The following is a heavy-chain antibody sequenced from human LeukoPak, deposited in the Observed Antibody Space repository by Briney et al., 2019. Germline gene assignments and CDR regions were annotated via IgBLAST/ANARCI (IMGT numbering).Heavy chain of an antibody. D-gene: IGHD6-19*01. CDR1: GYTFTSYG. J-gene: IGHJ3*02. Sequence: SVKVSCKASGYTFTSYGISWVRQAPGQGLEWMGGIIPIFGTANYAQKFQGRVTITADESTSTAYMELSSLRSEDTAVYYCARDIIAVAGEDAFDIWGQGTMVTVSS. V-gene: IGHV1-69*13. CDR2: IIPIFGTA. CDR3: ARDIIAVAGEDAFDI.